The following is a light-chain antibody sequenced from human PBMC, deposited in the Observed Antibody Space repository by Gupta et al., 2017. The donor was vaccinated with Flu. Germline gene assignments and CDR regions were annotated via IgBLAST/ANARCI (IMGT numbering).Light chain of an antibody. CDR3: QVWDSSSAHRV. V-gene: IGLV3-21*02. CDR2: DDS. Sequence: SYVLTQPPSVSVAPRQTATITCGGNNIGRKGVHWYQQRPGQAPVLVVYDDSNRPPGIPERFSGSNSGNTATLIISRVEAGDEADYYCQVWDSSSAHRVFGPATQVTVL. CDR1: NIGRKG. J-gene: IGLJ1*01.